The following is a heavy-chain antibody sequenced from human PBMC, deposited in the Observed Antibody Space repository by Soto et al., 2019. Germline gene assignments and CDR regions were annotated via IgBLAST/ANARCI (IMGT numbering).Heavy chain of an antibody. CDR2: ISGSGGST. D-gene: IGHD6-19*01. V-gene: IGHV3-23*01. CDR3: AKDATSYSSCWYAYYFDY. CDR1: GFTFSSYA. Sequence: EVQLLESGGGLVQPGGSLRLSCAASGFTFSSYAMSWVRQAPGKGREWVSAISGSGGSTYYADSVKGRFTISRDNSKNTLYQQMNSLRAEDTAVYYCAKDATSYSSCWYAYYFDYWGQGILVTVSS. J-gene: IGHJ4*02.